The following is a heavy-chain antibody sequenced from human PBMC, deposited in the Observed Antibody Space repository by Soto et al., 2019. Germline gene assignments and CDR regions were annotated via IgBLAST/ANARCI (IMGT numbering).Heavy chain of an antibody. J-gene: IGHJ5*02. CDR3: AKEKISTSCCNWFDP. V-gene: IGHV3-53*01. CDR2: MYSGGDT. D-gene: IGHD2-2*01. CDR1: GFSVRSSH. Sequence: GGSLRLSCAASGFSVRSSHMSWVRQAPGKGLEWVSIMYSGGDTYYAVSVKGRFTISRDTSKNTLYLQMNSLRAEDTAVYYCAKEKISTSCCNWFDPWGQGTLVTVSS.